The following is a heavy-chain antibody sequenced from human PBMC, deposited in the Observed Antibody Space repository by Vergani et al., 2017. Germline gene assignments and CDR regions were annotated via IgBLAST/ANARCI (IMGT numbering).Heavy chain of an antibody. V-gene: IGHV3-30*03. D-gene: IGHD1-1*01. CDR3: ATKSCGTPGCQIGYFRE. Sequence: QVHLVESGGGVVQPGRSLRLSCVVSGFTSSYYGMHWVRQATGKGLEWVAVISYDGTQKYYADSVKGRFTISRDNSKSTLYLQMNSLRTEDTAVYYCATKSCGTPGCQIGYFREGGQGTLVTVSS. J-gene: IGHJ1*01. CDR2: ISYDGTQK. CDR1: GFTSSYYG.